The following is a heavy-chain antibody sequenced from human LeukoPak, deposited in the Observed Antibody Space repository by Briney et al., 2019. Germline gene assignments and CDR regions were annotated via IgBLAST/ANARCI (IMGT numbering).Heavy chain of an antibody. CDR3: ARGIAYYYDSSGYYWGY. D-gene: IGHD3-22*01. CDR2: INPNSGGT. Sequence: GASVKVSCKASGYTFSSYGIAWVRQAPGQGLEWIGWINPNSGGTNYAQKFQGRVTMTRDTSISTAYMELSRLRSDDTAVYYCARGIAYYYDSSGYYWGYWGQGTLVTVSS. J-gene: IGHJ4*02. CDR1: GYTFSSYG. V-gene: IGHV1-2*02.